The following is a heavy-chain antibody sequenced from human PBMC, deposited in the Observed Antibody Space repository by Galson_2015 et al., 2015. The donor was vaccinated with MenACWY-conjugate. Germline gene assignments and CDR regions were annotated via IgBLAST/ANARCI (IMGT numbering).Heavy chain of an antibody. CDR3: AALGTTVTPFDY. J-gene: IGHJ4*02. D-gene: IGHD4-17*01. V-gene: IGHV7-4-1*02. Sequence: GYTFTHYAINWVRQAPGQGLEWIGWINTNTGNPTYAQGFTGRFVFSLDNSVSTAYLQISSLKAEDTAVYYCAALGTTVTPFDYWGQGTLVTVSS. CDR2: INTNTGNP. CDR1: GYTFTHYA.